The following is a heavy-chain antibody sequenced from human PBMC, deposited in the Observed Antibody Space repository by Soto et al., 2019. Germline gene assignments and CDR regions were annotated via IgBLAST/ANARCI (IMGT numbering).Heavy chain of an antibody. J-gene: IGHJ4*02. CDR3: AGLYPYESSGYHLNY. CDR2: IYELGNT. V-gene: IGHV4-39*01. CDR1: GGSSSSGPSY. Sequence: QLHLQESGPGLAKPSETLSLTGTVSGGSSSSGPSYCGWIRQPPGQGLGWVGRIYELGNTSYTSSLGRRVIISVDQPKTQSSLKLSSVTAADTAVDDCAGLYPYESSGYHLNYWGQGTQVTVSS. D-gene: IGHD3-22*01.